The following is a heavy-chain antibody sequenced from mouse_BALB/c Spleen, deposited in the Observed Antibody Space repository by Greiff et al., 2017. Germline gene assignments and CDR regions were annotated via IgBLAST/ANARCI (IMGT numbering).Heavy chain of an antibody. D-gene: IGHD2-14*01. CDR1: GFSLTSYG. CDR3: ARDYRYDAGFYAMDY. CDR2: IWAGGST. V-gene: IGHV2-9*02. J-gene: IGHJ4*01. Sequence: VKLVESGPGLVAPSQSLSITCTVSGFSLTSYGVHWVRQPPGKGLEWLGVIWAGGSTNYNSALMSRLSISKDNSKSQVFLKMNSLQTDDTAMYYCARDYRYDAGFYAMDYWGQGTSVTVSS.